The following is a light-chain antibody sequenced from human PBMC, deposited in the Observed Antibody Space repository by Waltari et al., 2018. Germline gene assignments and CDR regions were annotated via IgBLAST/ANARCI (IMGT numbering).Light chain of an antibody. CDR2: AAS. J-gene: IGKJ2*01. CDR3: QQYYSIPYT. V-gene: IGKV1D-12*01. Sequence: DIQMTQSPSSVSASVGDRVAITCRASQGISSCLAWYQQKPGKAPKLLIYAASSLQSGVPSRFSGSGSGTDFTLTISSLQAEDVAVYYCQQYYSIPYTFGPGTKLEIK. CDR1: QGISSC.